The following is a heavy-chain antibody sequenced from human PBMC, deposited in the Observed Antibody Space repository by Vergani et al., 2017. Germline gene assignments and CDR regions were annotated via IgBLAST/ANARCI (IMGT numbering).Heavy chain of an antibody. CDR3: ARDRQGSDYYYGMDV. D-gene: IGHD3-10*01. J-gene: IGHJ6*02. CDR2: IYYSGST. Sequence: QVQLQESGPGLVKPSQTLSLTCTVSGGPISSGGYYWSWIRQHPGKGLEWIGYIYYSGSTYYNPSLKRRVTMSVDPSKNQFSLMLSSVTAADTAVYYCARDRQGSDYYYGMDVWGQGTTVTVSS. V-gene: IGHV4-31*03. CDR1: GGPISSGGYY.